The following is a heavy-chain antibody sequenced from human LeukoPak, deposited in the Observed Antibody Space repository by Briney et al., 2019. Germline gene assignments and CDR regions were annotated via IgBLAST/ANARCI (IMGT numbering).Heavy chain of an antibody. Sequence: SETLSLTCAVSGYSISSGYYWGWFRQPPGRGLEWIGCIYHSGNTYYNPSLKSRVTISVDTSKNLFSLSLTSVTAADTAVYYCARRGGSSSPYYYYYMDVWGKGTTVTVSS. CDR3: ARRGGSSSPYYYYYMDV. V-gene: IGHV4-38-2*01. CDR2: IYHSGNT. CDR1: GYSISSGYY. J-gene: IGHJ6*03. D-gene: IGHD6-13*01.